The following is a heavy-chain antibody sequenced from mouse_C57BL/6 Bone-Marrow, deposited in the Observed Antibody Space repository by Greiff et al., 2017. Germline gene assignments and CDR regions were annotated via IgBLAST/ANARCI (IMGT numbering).Heavy chain of an antibody. CDR2: ISNGGGST. Sequence: EVKLMESGGGLVQPGGSLKLSCAASGFTFSDYYMYWVRQTPEKRLEWVAYISNGGGSTYYPGTVKGRFTISRANAKNTLYLQMSRLKSEDTAMYYGGRHDGLLLFDYWGQGTTLTVSS. D-gene: IGHD1-1*01. J-gene: IGHJ2*01. CDR3: GRHDGLLLFDY. CDR1: GFTFSDYY. V-gene: IGHV5-12*01.